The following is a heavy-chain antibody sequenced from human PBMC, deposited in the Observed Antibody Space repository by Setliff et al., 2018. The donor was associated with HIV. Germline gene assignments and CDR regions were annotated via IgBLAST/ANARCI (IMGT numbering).Heavy chain of an antibody. CDR2: TTNKADSYNT. CDR3: SRHRYYDILFDP. CDR1: GFTFSDHY. D-gene: IGHD3-9*01. Sequence: GGSLRLSCAASGFTFSDHYMDWVRQAPGKGLEWVGRTTNKADSYNTNYAASVKGRFTIARDDSKKSLYLQMNSLKIEDTAVYYCSRHRYYDILFDPWGQGTLVTVSS. V-gene: IGHV3-72*01. J-gene: IGHJ5*02.